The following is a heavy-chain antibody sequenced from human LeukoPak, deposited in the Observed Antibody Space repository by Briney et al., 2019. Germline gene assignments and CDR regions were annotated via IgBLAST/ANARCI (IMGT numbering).Heavy chain of an antibody. D-gene: IGHD2-15*01. V-gene: IGHV3-74*01. J-gene: IGHJ6*02. CDR3: ARLGYRYYYGMDV. Sequence: GGSLRLSCAASGFTFSGYWMHWVRQAPGKGLMWVSRIYNDGSSTNYADFVKGRFTISRDNAKNSLYLQMNSLRAEDTAVYYCARLGYRYYYGMDVWGQGTTVTVSS. CDR1: GFTFSGYW. CDR2: IYNDGSST.